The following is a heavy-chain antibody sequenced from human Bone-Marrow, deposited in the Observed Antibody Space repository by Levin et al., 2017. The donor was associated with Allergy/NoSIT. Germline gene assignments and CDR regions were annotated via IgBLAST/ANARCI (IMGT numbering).Heavy chain of an antibody. CDR3: ARARWYSGTYSFDH. D-gene: IGHD1-26*01. V-gene: IGHV1-2*02. Sequence: ASVKVSCEASGYIFTDYYIYWVRQAPGQGLEWMGWINPISGGTKYAQKFQGRVTMTTDTSIGTAYMELSALKSDDTAVYYCARARWYSGTYSFDHWGQGTLVTVSS. CDR2: INPISGGT. CDR1: GYIFTDYY. J-gene: IGHJ4*02.